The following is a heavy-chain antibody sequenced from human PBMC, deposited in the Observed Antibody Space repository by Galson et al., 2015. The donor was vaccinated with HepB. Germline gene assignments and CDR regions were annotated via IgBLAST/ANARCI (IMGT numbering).Heavy chain of an antibody. J-gene: IGHJ6*03. CDR1: GFTFSSYG. Sequence: SLRLSCAASGFTFSSYGMHWVRQAPGKGLEWVAVIWYDGSNKYYADSVKGRFTISRDNSKNTLYLQMNSLRAEDTAVYYCARGLTVVVPAVTHGYYYYYMDVWGKGTTVTVSS. D-gene: IGHD2-2*01. CDR2: IWYDGSNK. CDR3: ARGLTVVVPAVTHGYYYYYMDV. V-gene: IGHV3-33*01.